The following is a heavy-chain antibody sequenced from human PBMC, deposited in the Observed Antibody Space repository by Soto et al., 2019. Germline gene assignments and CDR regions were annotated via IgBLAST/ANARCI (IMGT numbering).Heavy chain of an antibody. J-gene: IGHJ4*02. CDR1: GYSFTSFG. D-gene: IGHD2-15*01. Sequence: ASVKVSCKASGYSFTSFGISWVRQAPGQGLEWVGWISAYNGNTIYAQKLQGRVTMTTDTSTSTTYMELRSLRSDDTAVYYCARDHCSGGSCYRHYFDHWGQGTLVTVSS. V-gene: IGHV1-18*01. CDR3: ARDHCSGGSCYRHYFDH. CDR2: ISAYNGNT.